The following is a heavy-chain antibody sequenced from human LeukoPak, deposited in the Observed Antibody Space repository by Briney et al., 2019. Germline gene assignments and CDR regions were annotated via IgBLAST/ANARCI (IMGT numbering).Heavy chain of an antibody. D-gene: IGHD3-16*01. J-gene: IGHJ4*02. CDR3: ARDGGPAAPLFDY. Sequence: ASVKVSCKASGYTFTSYAMHWVRQAPGQRLERMGWINAGNGNTKYSQKFQGRVTITRDTSASTAYMELSSLRSEDTAVYYCARDGGPAAPLFDYWGQGTLVTVSS. V-gene: IGHV1-3*01. CDR1: GYTFTSYA. CDR2: INAGNGNT.